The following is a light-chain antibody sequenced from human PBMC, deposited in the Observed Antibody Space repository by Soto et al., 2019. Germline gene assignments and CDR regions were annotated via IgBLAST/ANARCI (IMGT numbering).Light chain of an antibody. CDR2: DAS. CDR3: QQYNNWPPIT. CDR1: QSVSSSY. J-gene: IGKJ5*01. Sequence: EIVLTQSPGTLSLSPGERATFSCRASQSVSSSYIAWYQQKAGQAPRLLIYDASTRATGIPARFSGSGSGTEFTLTISSLQSEDFAVYYCQQYNNWPPITFGQGTRLEIK. V-gene: IGKV3-15*01.